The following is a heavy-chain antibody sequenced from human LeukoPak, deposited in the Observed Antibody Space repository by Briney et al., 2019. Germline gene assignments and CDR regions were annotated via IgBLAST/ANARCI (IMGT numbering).Heavy chain of an antibody. CDR3: ASSRLRFLEWLLYGGYYMDV. CDR1: CYPISSGYY. Sequence: SETLSLACTVSCYPISSGYYWGWIRQPPGKGQEWIGSIYHSGSTYYNPSLKSRVSISVDTSKNQFSLKLSSVTAADTAVYYCASSRLRFLEWLLYGGYYMDVWGKGTTVTVSS. V-gene: IGHV4-38-2*02. D-gene: IGHD3-3*01. J-gene: IGHJ6*03. CDR2: IYHSGST.